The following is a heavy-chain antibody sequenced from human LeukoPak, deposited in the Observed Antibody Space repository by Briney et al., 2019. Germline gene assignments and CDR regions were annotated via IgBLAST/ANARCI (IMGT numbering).Heavy chain of an antibody. Sequence: SGGSLRLSCAASGFSFSSESIHWVRQAPGKGLEWVAVISYDGSKKYSADSVKGRFTISRDNSKSTVYLQVNSLTTEDTAVYYCAKEYHRVHDAFDAWGHGTMVTVSS. CDR2: ISYDGSKK. D-gene: IGHD2-2*01. J-gene: IGHJ3*01. CDR3: AKEYHRVHDAFDA. V-gene: IGHV3-30*18. CDR1: GFSFSSES.